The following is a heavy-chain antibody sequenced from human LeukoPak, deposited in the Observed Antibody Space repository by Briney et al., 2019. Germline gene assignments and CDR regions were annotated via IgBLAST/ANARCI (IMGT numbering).Heavy chain of an antibody. CDR3: AKEKYYYDSSGSDY. V-gene: IGHV3-30*02. D-gene: IGHD3-22*01. CDR2: IRYGGSNK. CDR1: GFTFSSYG. J-gene: IGHJ4*02. Sequence: PGGSLRLSCAASGFTFSSYGMHWVRQAPGKGLEWVAFIRYGGSNKYYADSVKSRFTICRDNSKNTLYLQMNSLRAEYTAVYYCAKEKYYYDSSGSDYWGQGTLVTVSS.